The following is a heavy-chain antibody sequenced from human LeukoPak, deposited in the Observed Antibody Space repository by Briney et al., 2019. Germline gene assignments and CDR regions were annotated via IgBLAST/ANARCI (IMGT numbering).Heavy chain of an antibody. CDR2: MSSTGNTI. CDR1: GFTLRDYY. CDR3: ARSSSYFTYFDL. J-gene: IGHJ2*01. V-gene: IGHV3-11*04. Sequence: GGSLRLSCAASGFTLRDYYMSWIRQAPGKGLEWISYMSSTGNTIYYAESVKGRFTVSRDSANNSMSLQMTSLRAKDSAVYYCARSSSYFTYFDLWGRDTLVTVSS. D-gene: IGHD2/OR15-2a*01.